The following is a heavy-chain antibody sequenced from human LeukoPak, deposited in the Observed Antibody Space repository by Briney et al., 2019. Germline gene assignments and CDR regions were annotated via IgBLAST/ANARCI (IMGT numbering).Heavy chain of an antibody. D-gene: IGHD1-1*01. CDR1: GFTFTTYG. Sequence: PGGSLRLSCAASGFTFTTYGMHWVRQAPGKGLEWVAVILFDGSNKYYADSVKGRFTISRDNSKNTLYLQMNSLRAEDTAVYYCAKDKGGITYVFDYWGQGTLVTVSS. CDR2: ILFDGSNK. CDR3: AKDKGGITYVFDY. V-gene: IGHV3-33*06. J-gene: IGHJ4*02.